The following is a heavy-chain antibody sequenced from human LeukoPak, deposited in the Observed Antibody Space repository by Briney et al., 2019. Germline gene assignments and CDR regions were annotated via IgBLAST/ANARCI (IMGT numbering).Heavy chain of an antibody. Sequence: GGSLRLSCAASGFTFSSYAMHWVRQAPGKGLEYVSGINDNGGRTHYGDSLKGRFTISRDNSKNTLYLQMSTLRAEDTAVYYCVKDLSGRYTFDYWGQGTLVTVSS. CDR2: INDNGGRT. CDR1: GFTFSSYA. D-gene: IGHD1-26*01. CDR3: VKDLSGRYTFDY. V-gene: IGHV3-64D*09. J-gene: IGHJ4*02.